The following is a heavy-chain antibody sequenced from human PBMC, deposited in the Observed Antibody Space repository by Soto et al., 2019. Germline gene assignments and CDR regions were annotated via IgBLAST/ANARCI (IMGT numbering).Heavy chain of an antibody. Sequence: QVQLVQSGAEVKKPGASVKVSCKASGYTFTSYAMHWVRQAPGQRLEWMGWINAGNGNTKYSKKFQGRVTITRDTSASTAYIELSSLRSEDTAVYYCARDHSGSAPWDDAFDIWGQGTMVTVSS. V-gene: IGHV1-3*01. J-gene: IGHJ3*02. CDR3: ARDHSGSAPWDDAFDI. CDR1: GYTFTSYA. D-gene: IGHD1-1*01. CDR2: INAGNGNT.